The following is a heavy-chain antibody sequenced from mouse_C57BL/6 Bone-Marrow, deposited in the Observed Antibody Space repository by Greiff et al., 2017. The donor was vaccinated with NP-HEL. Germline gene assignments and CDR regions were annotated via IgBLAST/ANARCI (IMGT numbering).Heavy chain of an antibody. CDR2: IWTGGGT. D-gene: IGHD2-2*01. CDR1: GFSLTSYA. J-gene: IGHJ4*01. Sequence: QVQLKESGPGLVAPSQSLSITCTVSGFSLTSYAISWVRQPPGKGLEWLGVIWTGGGTNSNSALKSILSISKDNSKSQVFLKMNSLQTDDTARYYCARILWLRRDYYAMDYWGQGTSVTVSS. CDR3: ARILWLRRDYYAMDY. V-gene: IGHV2-9-1*01.